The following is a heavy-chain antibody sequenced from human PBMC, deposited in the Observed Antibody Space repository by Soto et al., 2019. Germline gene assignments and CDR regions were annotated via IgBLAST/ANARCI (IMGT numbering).Heavy chain of an antibody. D-gene: IGHD6-13*01. CDR2: INPNSGGT. V-gene: IGHV1-2*04. Sequence: ASVKVSCKASGYTFTGYYMHWVRQAPGQGLEWMGWINPNSGGTNYAQKFQSWVTMTRDTSISTAYMELSRLRSDDTAVYYCARDSGGSSWYDYYYYYGMDVWGQGTTVTVSS. J-gene: IGHJ6*02. CDR3: ARDSGGSSWYDYYYYYGMDV. CDR1: GYTFTGYY.